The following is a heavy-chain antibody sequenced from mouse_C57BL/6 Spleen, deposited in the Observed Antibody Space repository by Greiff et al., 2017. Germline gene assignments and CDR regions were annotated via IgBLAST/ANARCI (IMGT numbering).Heavy chain of an antibody. CDR2: ISYSGST. J-gene: IGHJ4*01. CDR1: GYSITSGYD. V-gene: IGHV3-1*01. Sequence: EVQLPESGPGMVQPSQSLSLTCTVTGYSITSGYDWHWIRHFPGNKLEWMGYISYSGSTNYNPSLKSRISSTHDPAKNHVFLKLTSVTTEDTATYDGARENDRGAMDDWGQGTSVTVSS. CDR3: ARENDRGAMDD. D-gene: IGHD2-12*01.